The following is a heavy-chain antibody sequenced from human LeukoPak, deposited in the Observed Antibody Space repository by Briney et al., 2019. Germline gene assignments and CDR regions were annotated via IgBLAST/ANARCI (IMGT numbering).Heavy chain of an antibody. D-gene: IGHD2-2*02. CDR1: GGSFSGYY. CDR2: INHSGST. J-gene: IGHJ4*02. Sequence: PSETLSLTCAVYGGSFSGYYWSWIRQPPGKGLEWIGEINHSGSTNYNPSLKSRVTISVDTSKNQFPLKLSSVTAADTAVDYCARGHCSSTSCYMGDDYWGQGTLVTVSS. V-gene: IGHV4-34*01. CDR3: ARGHCSSTSCYMGDDY.